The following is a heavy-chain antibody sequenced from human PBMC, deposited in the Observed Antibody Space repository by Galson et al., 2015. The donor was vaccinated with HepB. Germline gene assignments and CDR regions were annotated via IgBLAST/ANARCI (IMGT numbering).Heavy chain of an antibody. V-gene: IGHV1-2*06. J-gene: IGHJ5*02. CDR1: GYTFTGYY. D-gene: IGHD6-13*01. CDR3: ASLVSSSWENWFDP. CDR2: INPNSGDT. Sequence: SVKVSCKASGYTFTGYYMHWVRQAPGQGLEWMGRINPNSGDTNYAQKFQGRVTMTRDTSISTAYMELSRLRSDDTAVYYCASLVSSSWENWFDPWGQGTLVTVSS.